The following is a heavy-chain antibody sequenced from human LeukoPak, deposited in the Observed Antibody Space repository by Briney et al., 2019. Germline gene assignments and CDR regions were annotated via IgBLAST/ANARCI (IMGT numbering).Heavy chain of an antibody. CDR1: VYTFTSYD. V-gene: IGHV1-8*01. J-gene: IGHJ4*02. CDR2: MNPNSGNT. D-gene: IGHD1-26*01. Sequence: GASVKVSWKASVYTFTSYDINWVRQANGQGLEWMGWMNPNSGNTGYAQKFQGRVTMTRNTSISTAYMELSSLRSEDTAVYYCARGRDIVGATNFGYWGQGTLVTVSS. CDR3: ARGRDIVGATNFGY.